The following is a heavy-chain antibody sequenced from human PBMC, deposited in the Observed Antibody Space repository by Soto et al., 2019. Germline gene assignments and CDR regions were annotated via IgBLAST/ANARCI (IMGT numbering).Heavy chain of an antibody. Sequence: SVKVSCKASGGTFSSYAISWVRQAPGQGLEWMGGIIPIFGTADYAQKFQGRVTITADKSTSTAYMELSSLRSEDTAVYYCARSTDYYASSGYPAAFDIWGQGTMVTVSS. CDR3: ARSTDYYASSGYPAAFDI. J-gene: IGHJ3*02. D-gene: IGHD3-22*01. CDR2: IIPIFGTA. CDR1: GGTFSSYA. V-gene: IGHV1-69*06.